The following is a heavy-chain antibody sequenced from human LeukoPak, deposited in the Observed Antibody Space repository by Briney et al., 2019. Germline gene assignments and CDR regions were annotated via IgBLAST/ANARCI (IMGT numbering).Heavy chain of an antibody. CDR3: ARDRVDPRLPLGEFGVYYYYGMDV. J-gene: IGHJ6*02. CDR2: TYYRSKWYN. V-gene: IGHV6-1*01. Sequence: SQTLSLTCAISGDSVSSNSAAWNWIRQSPSRGLEWLGRTYYRSKWYNDYAVSVKGRITINPDTSKNQFSLQLNSVTPEDTAVYYCARDRVDPRLPLGEFGVYYYYGMDVWGQGTTVTVSS. D-gene: IGHD3-16*01. CDR1: GDSVSSNSAA.